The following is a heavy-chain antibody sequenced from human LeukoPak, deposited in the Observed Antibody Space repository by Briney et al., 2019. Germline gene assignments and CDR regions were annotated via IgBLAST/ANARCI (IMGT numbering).Heavy chain of an antibody. CDR1: GFTFSSYA. V-gene: IGHV3-30*18. CDR2: ISYDGGNK. J-gene: IGHJ4*02. CDR3: AKARTKDTAMVFFDY. Sequence: GGSLRLSCAASGFTFSSYAMSWVRQAPGKGLEWVAVISYDGGNKYYADSVKGRFTISRDNSKNTLYLQMNSLRAEDTAVYYCAKARTKDTAMVFFDYWGQGTLVTVSS. D-gene: IGHD5-18*01.